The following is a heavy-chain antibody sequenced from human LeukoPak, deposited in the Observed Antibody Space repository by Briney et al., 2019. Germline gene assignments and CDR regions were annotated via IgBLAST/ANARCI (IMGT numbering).Heavy chain of an antibody. CDR1: GYTFNSYD. CDR3: ARVSAAAAGAFDY. Sequence: ASVKVSCKASGYTFNSYDINWVRQATGQGLEWMGWMNPNSGNTGYAQRFQGRVTMTRNTSISTAYMELSSLRSEDTAVYYCARVSAAAAGAFDYWGQGTLVTVSS. V-gene: IGHV1-8*01. D-gene: IGHD6-13*01. CDR2: MNPNSGNT. J-gene: IGHJ4*02.